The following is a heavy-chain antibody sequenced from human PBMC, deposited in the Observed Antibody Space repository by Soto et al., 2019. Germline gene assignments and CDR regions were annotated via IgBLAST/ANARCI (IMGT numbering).Heavy chain of an antibody. Sequence: SETLSLTCTVSGGSISSGGYYWSWIRQHPGKGLEWIGYIYYSGSTYYNPSLKSRVTISVDTSKNQFSLKLSSVTAADTAVYYCARPPLGRSAPPGYWGQGTLVTVSS. V-gene: IGHV4-31*03. CDR1: GGSISSGGYY. J-gene: IGHJ4*02. CDR3: ARPPLGRSAPPGY. D-gene: IGHD3-10*01. CDR2: IYYSGST.